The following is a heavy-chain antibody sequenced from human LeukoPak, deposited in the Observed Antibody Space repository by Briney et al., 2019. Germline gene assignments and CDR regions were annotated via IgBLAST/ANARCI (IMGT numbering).Heavy chain of an antibody. Sequence: PGGSLRLSCAASGFTFSDYYMSWIRQAPGKGLEWVSYISSGGSTIYYADSVKGRFTISRDNAKNSLYLQVNSLRAGDTAVYYCARVGGYLSWFDPWGQGTLVTVSS. CDR2: ISSGGSTI. V-gene: IGHV3-11*01. CDR1: GFTFSDYY. D-gene: IGHD2-15*01. CDR3: ARVGGYLSWFDP. J-gene: IGHJ5*02.